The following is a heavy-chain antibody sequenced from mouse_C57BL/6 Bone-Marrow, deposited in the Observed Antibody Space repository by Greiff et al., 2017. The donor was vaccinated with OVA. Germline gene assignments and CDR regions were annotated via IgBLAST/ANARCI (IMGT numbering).Heavy chain of an antibody. J-gene: IGHJ3*01. D-gene: IGHD2-1*01. CDR3: AREKDGNLFAY. CDR1: GYTFTSSW. V-gene: IGHV1-69*01. CDR2: IDPSDSYT. Sequence: QVQLQQPGAELVMPGASVTLSCKASGYTFTSSWMHWVKQRPGQGLEWIGEIDPSDSYTNYNQQFKGKSTLTVDKSSSTAYMQLSSLTSEDSAVYYCAREKDGNLFAYWGQGTLVTVSA.